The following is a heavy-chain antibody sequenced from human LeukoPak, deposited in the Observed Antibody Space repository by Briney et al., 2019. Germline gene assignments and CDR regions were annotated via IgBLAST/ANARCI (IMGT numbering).Heavy chain of an antibody. CDR3: ARREQWLAVAYY. CDR2: INHSGST. D-gene: IGHD6-19*01. CDR1: GGSFSGYY. Sequence: PSETLSLTCAVYGGSFSGYYWSWIRQPPGKGLEWIGEINHSGSTNYNPSLKSRVTISVDTSKNQFSLKLSSVTAADTAVYYCARREQWLAVAYYWGQGTLVTVSS. V-gene: IGHV4-34*01. J-gene: IGHJ4*02.